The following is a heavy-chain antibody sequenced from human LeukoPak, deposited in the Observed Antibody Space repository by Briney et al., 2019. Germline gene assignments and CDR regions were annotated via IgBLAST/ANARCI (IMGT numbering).Heavy chain of an antibody. CDR1: GYTLTTRH. D-gene: IGHD3-3*01. CDR3: ARDGGQYEMDL. V-gene: IGHV1-46*01. CDR2: IYLTVGST. Sequence: ASVKVSCKASGYTLTTRHIHWVRQAPGLGLEWMGIIYLTVGSTTDVQRFHGRVTLTRDTSTSTVYMELSRLTSEDTAVYYCARDGGQYEMDLWGQGTTVSVSS. J-gene: IGHJ6*02.